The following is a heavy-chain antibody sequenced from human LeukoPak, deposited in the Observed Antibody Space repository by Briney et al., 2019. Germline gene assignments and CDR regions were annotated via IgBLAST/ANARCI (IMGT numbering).Heavy chain of an antibody. CDR1: GGSISSYY. J-gene: IGHJ4*02. V-gene: IGHV4-34*01. Sequence: TSETLSLTCTVSGGSISSYYWSWIRQPPGKGLEWIGEINHSGSTNYNPSLKSRVTISVDTSKNQFSLKLSSVTAADTAVYYCARGRRNHYYDSSGYRYWGQGTLVTVSS. CDR2: INHSGST. CDR3: ARGRRNHYYDSSGYRY. D-gene: IGHD3-22*01.